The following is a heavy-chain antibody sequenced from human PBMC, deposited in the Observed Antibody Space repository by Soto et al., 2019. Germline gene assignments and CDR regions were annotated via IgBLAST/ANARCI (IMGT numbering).Heavy chain of an antibody. Sequence: GSGPTLVNPTETLTLTCTVSGFSLSNARMGVSWIRQPPGKALECLAHIFSNDKKSYSTSLKSRLTISKDTSKSQVVLTMTNMDPVDTATYYCARFPSHYRSSTTCSYGMDVWGQGTTVTVSS. J-gene: IGHJ6*02. CDR1: GFSLSNARMG. CDR2: IFSNDKK. V-gene: IGHV2-26*01. CDR3: ARFPSHYRSSTTCSYGMDV. D-gene: IGHD2-2*01.